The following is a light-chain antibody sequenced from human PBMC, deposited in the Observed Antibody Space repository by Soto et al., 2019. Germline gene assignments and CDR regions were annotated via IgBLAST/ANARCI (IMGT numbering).Light chain of an antibody. J-gene: IGLJ1*01. V-gene: IGLV2-8*01. CDR2: EVS. Sequence: QSALTQPPSASGSPGHSVTISCTGTSSDVGGYNYVSWYQQHPAKAPKLMIYEVSKRPSGVPDRFSGSKSGNTASLTVSGLQAEDEADYYCSSYAGSNNLVFGTGTKVTVL. CDR3: SSYAGSNNLV. CDR1: SSDVGGYNY.